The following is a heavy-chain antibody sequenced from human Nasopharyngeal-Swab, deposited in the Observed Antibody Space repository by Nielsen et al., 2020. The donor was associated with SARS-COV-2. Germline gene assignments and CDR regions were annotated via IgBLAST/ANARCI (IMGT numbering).Heavy chain of an antibody. CDR2: ISYDGSNK. Sequence: GESLKISCAASGFTFSSYAMHWVRQAPGKGLEWVAVISYDGSNKYYADSVKGRFTISRDNSKNTLYLQMNSLRAEDTAVYYCARGSSSYYFDYWGRGTLVTVSS. CDR1: GFTFSSYA. CDR3: ARGSSSYYFDY. D-gene: IGHD6-6*01. V-gene: IGHV3-30-3*01. J-gene: IGHJ4*02.